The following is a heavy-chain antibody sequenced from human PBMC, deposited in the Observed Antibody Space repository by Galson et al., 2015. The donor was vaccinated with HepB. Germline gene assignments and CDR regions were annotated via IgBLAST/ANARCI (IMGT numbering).Heavy chain of an antibody. J-gene: IGHJ3*02. D-gene: IGHD2-15*01. V-gene: IGHV1-2*06. CDR3: ARVRDIRGDDAFDI. CDR2: INPNSGGT. Sequence: KVSCKASGYTFTGYYMHWVRQAPGQGLEWMGRINPNSGGTNYAQKFQGRVTMTRDTSISTAYMELSRLRSDDTAVYYCARVRDIRGDDAFDIWGQGTMVTVSS. CDR1: GYTFTGYY.